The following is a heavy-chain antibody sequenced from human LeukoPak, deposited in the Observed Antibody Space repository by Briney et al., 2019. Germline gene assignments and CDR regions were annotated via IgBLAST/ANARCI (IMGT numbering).Heavy chain of an antibody. Sequence: TSETLSLTCTVSGGSISSYYWSWIRQPPGKGLEWIGYIYYSGSTNYNPSLKSRVTISVDTSKNQFSLKLSSVTAADTAVYYCAREGGAYGDYYFDYWGQGTLVTVSS. CDR2: IYYSGST. CDR1: GGSISSYY. V-gene: IGHV4-59*12. D-gene: IGHD4-17*01. CDR3: AREGGAYGDYYFDY. J-gene: IGHJ4*02.